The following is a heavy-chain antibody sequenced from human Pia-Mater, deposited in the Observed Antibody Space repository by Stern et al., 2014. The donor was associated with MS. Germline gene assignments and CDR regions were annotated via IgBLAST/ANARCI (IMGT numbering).Heavy chain of an antibody. J-gene: IGHJ3*02. Sequence: QVTLRESGPTVVKPTQTLTLTCTFSGVSLSTRGMGVGWIRQPPGKDLEWLALIYWGDDKSSSTYLRTRITIPKETSQKWVVLTMTNMDPVDTAAYYCAHLEVRAVAEDAFDIWGQGTAVTVSS. CDR1: GVSLSTRGMG. V-gene: IGHV2-70*12. CDR3: AHLEVRAVAEDAFDI. CDR2: IYWGDDK. D-gene: IGHD6-19*01.